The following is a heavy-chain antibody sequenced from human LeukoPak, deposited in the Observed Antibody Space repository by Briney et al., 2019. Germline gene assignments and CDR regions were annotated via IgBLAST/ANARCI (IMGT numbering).Heavy chain of an antibody. CDR3: AKIIVVVPAATKAFDI. V-gene: IGHV3-21*01. J-gene: IGHJ3*02. Sequence: PGGSLRLSCAASGFTFSSYSMNWVRQAPGKGLEWVSSISSSSSYIYYADSVKGRFTISRDNAKNSLYLQMNSLRAEDTAVYYCAKIIVVVPAATKAFDIWGQGTMVTVSS. CDR2: ISSSSSYI. CDR1: GFTFSSYS. D-gene: IGHD2-2*01.